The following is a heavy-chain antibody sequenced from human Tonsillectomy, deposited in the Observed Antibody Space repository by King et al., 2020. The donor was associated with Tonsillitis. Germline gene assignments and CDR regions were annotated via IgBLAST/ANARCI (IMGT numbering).Heavy chain of an antibody. J-gene: IGHJ4*02. Sequence: EVQLVESGGGLVKPGGSLRLSCAASGFTFSSYSMNWVRQAPGKGLEWVSSISSSSSYIYYADSVKGRFTISRDNAKNSLYLQMNSLRAEDTAVYYCARDGVYYDYVWGSYRYYFDYWGQGTLVTVSS. CDR3: ARDGVYYDYVWGSYRYYFDY. CDR1: GFTFSSYS. V-gene: IGHV3-21*01. CDR2: ISSSSSYI. D-gene: IGHD3-16*02.